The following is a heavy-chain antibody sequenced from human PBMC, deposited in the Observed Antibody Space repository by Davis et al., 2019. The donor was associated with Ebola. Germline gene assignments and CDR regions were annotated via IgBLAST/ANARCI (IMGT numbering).Heavy chain of an antibody. V-gene: IGHV3-23*01. Sequence: GESLKISCAASGFRFKDYGMSWVRQAPGEGLEWVSGVIGSGTDTYYAESVKGRFSISRDNSKNTLYLQMNSLRDEDTGIYYYVKRTSGSSGWDYWGQGTLVTVSS. J-gene: IGHJ4*02. CDR2: VIGSGTDT. CDR3: VKRTSGSSGWDY. CDR1: GFRFKDYG. D-gene: IGHD6-6*01.